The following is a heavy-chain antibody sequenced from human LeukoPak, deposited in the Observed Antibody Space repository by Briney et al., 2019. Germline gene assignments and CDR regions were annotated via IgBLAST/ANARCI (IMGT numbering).Heavy chain of an antibody. CDR3: ASVTELGYCSGGSCCYDY. CDR2: INPNSGGT. CDR1: GYTFTGYY. Sequence: GASVKVSCKASGYTFTGYYMHWVRQAPGQGLEWMGRINPNSGGTNYAQKFQGRVTMTRDTSISTAYMELSRLRSDDTAVYYCASVTELGYCSGGSCCYDYWGQGTLVTVSS. J-gene: IGHJ4*02. V-gene: IGHV1-2*06. D-gene: IGHD2-15*01.